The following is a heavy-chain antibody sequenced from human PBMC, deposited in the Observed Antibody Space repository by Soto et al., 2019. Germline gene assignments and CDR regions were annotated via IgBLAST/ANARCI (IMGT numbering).Heavy chain of an antibody. J-gene: IGHJ4*02. Sequence: SIGGYYLSWVRPAPGKGLEWVAAISGSGGSTYYADSVKGGFTISRDNSKNTLYLQMNSLKAEDTAVYYCASRLGYCTNGVCFTYFDYWGQGTLVTVSS. D-gene: IGHD2-8*01. CDR2: ISGSGGST. V-gene: IGHV3-23*01. CDR3: ASRLGYCTNGVCFTYFDY. CDR1: SIGGYY.